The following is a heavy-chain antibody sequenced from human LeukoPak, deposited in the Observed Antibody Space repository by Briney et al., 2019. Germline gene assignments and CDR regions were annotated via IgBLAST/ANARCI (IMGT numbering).Heavy chain of an antibody. V-gene: IGHV4-39*01. Sequence: PSETLSLTCTVSGGSISSSSYYWGWIRQPPGKGLEWIGSIYCSGSTYYNPSLKSRVTISVDTSKNQFSLKLSSVTAADTAVYYCARQRRALRYFDWLSYNWFDPWGQGTLVTVSS. CDR1: GGSISSSSYY. D-gene: IGHD3-9*01. CDR3: ARQRRALRYFDWLSYNWFDP. J-gene: IGHJ5*02. CDR2: IYCSGST.